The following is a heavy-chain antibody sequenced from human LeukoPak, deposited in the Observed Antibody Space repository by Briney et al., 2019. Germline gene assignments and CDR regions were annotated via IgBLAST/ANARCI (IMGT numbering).Heavy chain of an antibody. V-gene: IGHV4-59*01. Sequence: SETLSLTCTVSGGSISNYYGSWIRQSPGKGLEWIGYIYYSGATNSNPSLKSRVTISVDTSKNQFSLQLRSVTAADTAVYYCAREDPETTVPEGMDVWGQGTTVIVSS. J-gene: IGHJ6*02. D-gene: IGHD4-17*01. CDR3: AREDPETTVPEGMDV. CDR1: GGSISNYY. CDR2: IYYSGAT.